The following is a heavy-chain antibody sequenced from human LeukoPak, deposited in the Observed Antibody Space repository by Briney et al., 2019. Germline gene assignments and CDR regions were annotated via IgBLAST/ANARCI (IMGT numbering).Heavy chain of an antibody. V-gene: IGHV3-33*01. CDR3: ARDQGTSTTAPKRKGRFDP. CDR1: GFTFSNHG. CDR2: IWYDGSNK. Sequence: GGSLRLSCAASGFTFSNHGMHWVRQAPGKGLEWVALIWYDGSNKEYAESMKGRFTISRDNSKNTLYLQMNSLRDEDTAVYYCARDQGTSTTAPKRKGRFDPWGQGTLVTVSS. D-gene: IGHD1-1*01. J-gene: IGHJ5*02.